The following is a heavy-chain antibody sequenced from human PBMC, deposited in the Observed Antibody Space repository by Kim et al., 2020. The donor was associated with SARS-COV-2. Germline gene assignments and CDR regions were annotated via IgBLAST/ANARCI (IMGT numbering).Heavy chain of an antibody. CDR1: GFTFSNAW. Sequence: GGSLRLSCAASGFTFSNAWMSWVRQAPGKGLEWVGRIKSKTDGGTTDYAAPVKGRFTISRDDSKNTLYLQMNSLKTEDTAVYYCTTDIVLMVYATPLRGMDVWGQGTTVTVSS. CDR2: IKSKTDGGTT. CDR3: TTDIVLMVYATPLRGMDV. V-gene: IGHV3-15*01. J-gene: IGHJ6*02. D-gene: IGHD2-8*01.